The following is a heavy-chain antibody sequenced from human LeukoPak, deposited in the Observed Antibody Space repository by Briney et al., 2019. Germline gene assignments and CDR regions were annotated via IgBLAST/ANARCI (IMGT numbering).Heavy chain of an antibody. CDR3: SRGSDTYKSGVD. D-gene: IGHD1-26*01. Sequence: SETLSLTCVVYGGSFSGYYWSWIRQPPGKGLEWIGEIHPSGSTNYNSSLKSRVTISVDTSKNQFSLKLSSVTAADTAVYFCSRGSDTYKSGVDWGQGTLVTVSS. CDR1: GGSFSGYY. J-gene: IGHJ4*02. V-gene: IGHV4-34*01. CDR2: IHPSGST.